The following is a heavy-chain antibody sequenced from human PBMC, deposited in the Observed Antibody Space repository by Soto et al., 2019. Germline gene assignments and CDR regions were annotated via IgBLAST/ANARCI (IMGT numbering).Heavy chain of an antibody. J-gene: IGHJ5*02. CDR1: GGSISSGGYY. V-gene: IGHV4-31*03. CDR2: IYYSGST. D-gene: IGHD1-1*01. Sequence: QVQLQESGPGLVKPSQTLSLTCTVSGGSISSGGYYWSWIRQHPGKGLEWIGYIYYSGSTYYNPSLKSRVTISVDTSKNQLSLKLSSVTAADTAVYYCARFGTYDWDPTFDPWGQGTLVTVSS. CDR3: ARFGTYDWDPTFDP.